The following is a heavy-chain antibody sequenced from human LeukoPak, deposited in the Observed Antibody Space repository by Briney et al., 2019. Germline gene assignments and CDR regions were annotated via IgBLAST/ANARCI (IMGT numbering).Heavy chain of an antibody. CDR2: IYSGGRT. D-gene: IGHD3-10*01. CDR3: ARVLSGRGSLYSYYYYMDV. V-gene: IGHV3-53*01. J-gene: IGHJ6*03. Sequence: AGGSLRLSCAASGFTVSSNYMIWVRQAPGKGLEWVSVIYSGGRTYYVDSVKGRFTISRDISKNTLYLQMNSLGAEDTAVYYCARVLSGRGSLYSYYYYMDVWGKGTTVTISS. CDR1: GFTVSSNY.